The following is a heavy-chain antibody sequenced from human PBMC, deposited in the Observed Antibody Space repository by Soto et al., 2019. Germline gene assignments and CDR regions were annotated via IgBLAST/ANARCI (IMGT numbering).Heavy chain of an antibody. V-gene: IGHV4-30-2*01. D-gene: IGHD2-2*01. Sequence: SSETLSLTCAVYGGSISSGGYSWSWLRQPPGKGLELIGYMYHSGSTYYNPSLKSRVTISIDRSKNQFSLKLSSVTAADTAVYYCARVPDYWGQGILVTVSS. CDR2: MYHSGST. CDR3: ARVPDY. CDR1: GGSISSGGYS. J-gene: IGHJ4*02.